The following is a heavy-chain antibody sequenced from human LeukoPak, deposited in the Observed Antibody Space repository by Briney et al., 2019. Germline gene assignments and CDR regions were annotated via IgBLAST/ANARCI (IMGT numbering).Heavy chain of an antibody. J-gene: IGHJ5*02. CDR1: GYTFTSYY. D-gene: IGHD2-2*01. CDR3: ARAGAYCSSTSCYFNWFDP. Sequence: ASVKVSCKASGYTFTSYYMHWVRQAPGQGLEWMGIINPSGGSTSYAQKFQGRVTMTRDTSTSTVYMELSSLRSDDTAVYYCARAGAYCSSTSCYFNWFDPWGQGTLVTVSS. V-gene: IGHV1-46*01. CDR2: INPSGGST.